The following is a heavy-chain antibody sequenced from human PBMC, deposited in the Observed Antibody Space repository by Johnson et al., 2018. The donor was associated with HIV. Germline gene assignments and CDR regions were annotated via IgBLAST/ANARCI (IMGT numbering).Heavy chain of an antibody. CDR3: ARDRENWESGDAFDI. J-gene: IGHJ3*02. V-gene: IGHV3-11*04. Sequence: QVQLVESGGGWVKPGGSLRLSCAASGFIFSDSYMSWIRQAPGQGLEWLSYITASGSPIYYADSVRGRFTLSRDNAKNSLYLQMHSLRAEDTAGYYCARDRENWESGDAFDIWGQGTMVTISS. CDR2: ITASGSPI. D-gene: IGHD7-27*01. CDR1: GFIFSDSY.